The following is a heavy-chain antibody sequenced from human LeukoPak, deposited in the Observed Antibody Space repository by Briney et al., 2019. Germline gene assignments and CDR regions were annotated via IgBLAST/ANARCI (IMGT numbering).Heavy chain of an antibody. D-gene: IGHD3-16*02. J-gene: IGHJ5*02. CDR2: IYYSGST. V-gene: IGHV4-30-4*01. CDR3: ARVDYVWGSYPGWFDP. Sequence: SETLSLTCTVSGGSISSGDYYWSWIRQPPGKGLEWIGYIYYSGSTYYNPSLKSRVTIPVDTSKNQFSLKLSSVTAADTAVYYCARVDYVWGSYPGWFDPWGQGTLVTVSS. CDR1: GGSISSGDYY.